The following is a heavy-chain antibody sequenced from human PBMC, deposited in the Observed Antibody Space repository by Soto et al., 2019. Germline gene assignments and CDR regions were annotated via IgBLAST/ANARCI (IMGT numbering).Heavy chain of an antibody. V-gene: IGHV1-2*04. CDR2: INPNSGGT. Sequence: ASVKVSCKASGYTFTGYYMHWVRQAPGQGLEWMGWINPNSGGTNYAQKFQGWVTMTRDTSISTAYMELSRLRSDDTAVYYCATDFYPWRSYYYYGMDVWGQGTTVTVSS. D-gene: IGHD6-6*01. J-gene: IGHJ6*02. CDR1: GYTFTGYY. CDR3: ATDFYPWRSYYYYGMDV.